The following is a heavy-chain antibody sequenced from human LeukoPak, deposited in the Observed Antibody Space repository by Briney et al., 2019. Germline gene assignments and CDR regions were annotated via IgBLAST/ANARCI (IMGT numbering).Heavy chain of an antibody. Sequence: GGSLRLSCAASGFPFSSYAVHCVRQAPGKGLEWVAVISYDGSNKYYADSVKGRFTISRDNSKNTLYLQMNSLRAEDTAVYYCARDLPYYYDSSGYYPDYWGQGTLVTVSS. CDR2: ISYDGSNK. D-gene: IGHD3-22*01. V-gene: IGHV3-30-3*01. CDR1: GFPFSSYA. J-gene: IGHJ4*02. CDR3: ARDLPYYYDSSGYYPDY.